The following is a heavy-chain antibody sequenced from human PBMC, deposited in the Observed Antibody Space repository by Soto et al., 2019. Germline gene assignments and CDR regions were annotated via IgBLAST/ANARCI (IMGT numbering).Heavy chain of an antibody. J-gene: IGHJ4*02. D-gene: IGHD1-7*01. Sequence: SETLSLTCTVSGGSIRSYYWSWIRQPPGKGLEWIGYIYYSGSTNYNPSLKSRVTISVGTSKNQFSLKLSSVTAADTAVYYCARRYGTTFDYWGQGTLVTVSS. CDR3: ARRYGTTFDY. CDR1: GGSIRSYY. CDR2: IYYSGST. V-gene: IGHV4-59*01.